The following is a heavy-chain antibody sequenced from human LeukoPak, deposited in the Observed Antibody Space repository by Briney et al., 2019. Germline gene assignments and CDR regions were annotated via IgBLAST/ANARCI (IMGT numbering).Heavy chain of an antibody. CDR1: GFTFSSYG. J-gene: IGHJ4*02. V-gene: IGHV3-30*02. CDR3: AKDHFEAYYDYVWGSYRYAPPDY. CDR2: IWYDGSNK. D-gene: IGHD3-16*02. Sequence: GGSLRLSCAASGFTFSSYGMHWVRQAPGKGLEWVAVIWYDGSNKYYADSVKGRFTISRDNSKNTLYLQMNSLRAEDTAVYYCAKDHFEAYYDYVWGSYRYAPPDYWGQGTLVTVSS.